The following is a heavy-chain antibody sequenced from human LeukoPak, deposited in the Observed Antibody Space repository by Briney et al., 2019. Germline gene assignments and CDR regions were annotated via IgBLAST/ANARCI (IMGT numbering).Heavy chain of an antibody. CDR3: AKDTSSSLYYYYYMDV. D-gene: IGHD6-6*01. CDR2: INPNSGGT. Sequence: ASVKVSCKASGYTFTGYYMHWVRQPPGQGLEWMGWINPNSGGTNYAQKFQGRVTMTRDTSISTAYMELSRLRSDDTAVYYCAKDTSSSLYYYYYMDVWGKGTTVTVSS. V-gene: IGHV1-2*02. CDR1: GYTFTGYY. J-gene: IGHJ6*03.